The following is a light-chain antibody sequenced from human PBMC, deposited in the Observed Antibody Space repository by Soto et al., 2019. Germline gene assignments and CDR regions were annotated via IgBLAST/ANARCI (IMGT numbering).Light chain of an antibody. CDR1: QCVSSKY. V-gene: IGKV3-20*01. J-gene: IGKJ5*01. CDR3: QQYGSSST. CDR2: GAS. Sequence: EIVLTQSPGTLSLSPGERPTLSCRASQCVSSKYLAWYQQKPGQAPRLLIYGASSRATGIPDRFSGSGSGTDFTLTISRLEHDDFAVYYCQQYGSSSTFGQGTRRRL.